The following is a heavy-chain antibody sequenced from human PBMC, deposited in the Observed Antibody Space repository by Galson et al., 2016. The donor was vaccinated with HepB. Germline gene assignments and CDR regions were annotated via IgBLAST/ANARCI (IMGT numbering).Heavy chain of an antibody. CDR1: GFTLRSSI. CDR3: ARDEGWTVPGAVSSEDYYGMAV. CDR2: ISSSGDYI. V-gene: IGHV3-21*01. Sequence: SLRLSCAASGFTLRSSIMNWVRQAPGKGLEWVASISSSGDYIDYVDSVKGRFTMSRDNAKNSLDLQMNSLRAEDTAVYYCARDEGWTVPGAVSSEDYYGMAVWGPGTTVIVSS. J-gene: IGHJ6*02. D-gene: IGHD6-19*01.